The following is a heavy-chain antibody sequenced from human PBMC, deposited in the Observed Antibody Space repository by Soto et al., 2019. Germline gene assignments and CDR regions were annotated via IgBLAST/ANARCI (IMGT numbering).Heavy chain of an antibody. CDR1: GSTFSSYD. J-gene: IGHJ3*02. CDR2: ISPDANNA. Sequence: QVHLVESGGDVVQPGRSLRLSCAASGSTFSSYDIHWVRRAPGKGLEWVAHISPDANNAYYADSVKGRFTISRDTARNTVYLQVTSLRPEDTAVYHCVRGPSHGAFDIWGQGTLVTVSS. CDR3: VRGPSHGAFDI. V-gene: IGHV3-30-3*01.